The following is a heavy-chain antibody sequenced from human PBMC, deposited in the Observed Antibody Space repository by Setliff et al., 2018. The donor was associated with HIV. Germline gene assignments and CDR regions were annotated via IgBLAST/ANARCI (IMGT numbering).Heavy chain of an antibody. Sequence: GPPVKVSCKTSGYRFIGHYLHWVRLAPGQGPEWVGWINPETGDPNYAQKFRGRVLMTRDTSITTAFLHVAKLTSDDTAIYYCATGIPSDLDYWGQGTLVTVSS. J-gene: IGHJ4*01. V-gene: IGHV1-2*02. D-gene: IGHD2-21*01. CDR2: INPETGDP. CDR3: ATGIPSDLDY. CDR1: GYRFIGHY.